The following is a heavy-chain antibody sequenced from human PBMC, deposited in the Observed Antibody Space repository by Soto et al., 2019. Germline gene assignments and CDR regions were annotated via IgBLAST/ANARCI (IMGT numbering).Heavy chain of an antibody. Sequence: TGGSLRLSCAASGFTFSSYAMSWVRQAPGKGLEWVSAISGSGGSTYYADSVKGRFTISRDNSKNTLYLQMNSLRAEDTAVYYCAKTSGFWSGYYVGMDVWGQGTTVTVSS. V-gene: IGHV3-23*01. CDR1: GFTFSSYA. D-gene: IGHD3-3*01. J-gene: IGHJ6*02. CDR3: AKTSGFWSGYYVGMDV. CDR2: ISGSGGST.